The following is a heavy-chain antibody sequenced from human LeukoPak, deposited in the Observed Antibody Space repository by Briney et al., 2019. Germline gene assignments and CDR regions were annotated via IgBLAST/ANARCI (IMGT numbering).Heavy chain of an antibody. D-gene: IGHD3-9*01. CDR1: GYSISSGYY. V-gene: IGHV4-38-2*02. CDR2: IYHSGST. Sequence: SETLSLTCTVSGYSISSGYYWGWIRQPPGKGLEWIGSIYHSGSTYYNPSLKSRVTISVDTSKNQFSLKLSSVTAADTAVYYRARHRPYDILTGYYIMGYFDYWGQGTLVTVSS. J-gene: IGHJ4*02. CDR3: ARHRPYDILTGYYIMGYFDY.